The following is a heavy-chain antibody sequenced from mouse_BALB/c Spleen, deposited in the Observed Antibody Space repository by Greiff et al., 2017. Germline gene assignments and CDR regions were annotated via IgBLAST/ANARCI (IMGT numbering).Heavy chain of an antibody. CDR3: ARWSDGYYAMDY. D-gene: IGHD2-3*01. Sequence: EVQGVESGGGLVKPGGSLKLSCAASGFTFSDYYMYCFRQTPEKRLEWVATISDGGSYTYYPDSVKGRFTISRDNAKNNLYLQMSSLKSEDTAMYYCARWSDGYYAMDYWGQGTSVTVSS. V-gene: IGHV5-4*02. CDR1: GFTFSDYY. J-gene: IGHJ4*01. CDR2: ISDGGSYT.